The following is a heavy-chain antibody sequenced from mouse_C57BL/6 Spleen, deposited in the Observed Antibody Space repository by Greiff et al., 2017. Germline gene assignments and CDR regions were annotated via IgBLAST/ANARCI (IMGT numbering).Heavy chain of an antibody. CDR1: GFSLSTFGMG. V-gene: IGHV8-8*01. D-gene: IGHD2-1*01. J-gene: IGHJ3*01. CDR3: ARMGIYYGNSSAWFAY. CDR2: IWWDDDK. Sequence: QVTLKVSGPGILQPSQTLSLTCSFSGFSLSTFGMGVGWIRQPSGKGLEWLAHIWWDDDKYYNPALKSRLTISKDTSKNQVFLKIANVDTADTATYYCARMGIYYGNSSAWFAYWGQGTLVTVSA.